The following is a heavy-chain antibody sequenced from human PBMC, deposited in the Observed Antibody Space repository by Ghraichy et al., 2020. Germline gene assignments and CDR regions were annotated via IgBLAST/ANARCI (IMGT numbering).Heavy chain of an antibody. CDR1: GGSISSYY. V-gene: IGHV4-59*01. D-gene: IGHD3-16*01. Sequence: SETLSLTCTVSGGSISSYYWSWIRQPPGKGLEWIGYIYYSGSTNYNPSLKSRVTISVDTYKNQFSLKLSSVTAADTAVYYCARDEGGWAFDIWGQGTMVTVSS. J-gene: IGHJ3*02. CDR3: ARDEGGWAFDI. CDR2: IYYSGST.